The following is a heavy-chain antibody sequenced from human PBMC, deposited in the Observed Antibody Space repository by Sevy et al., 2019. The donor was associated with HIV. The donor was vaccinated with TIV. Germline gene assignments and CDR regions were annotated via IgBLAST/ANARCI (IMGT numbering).Heavy chain of an antibody. CDR1: GGSISSYY. V-gene: IGHV4-59*13. CDR2: IYYSGST. D-gene: IGHD6-13*01. J-gene: IGHJ4*02. CDR3: ARDPGYSSTGAYFDY. Sequence: SETLSLTCTVSGGSISSYYWSWIRQPPGKGLEWIGYIYYSGSTNYNPSLKSRVTISVDTSKNQFSLKLSSVTAADTAVDYCARDPGYSSTGAYFDYWGQGTLVTVSS.